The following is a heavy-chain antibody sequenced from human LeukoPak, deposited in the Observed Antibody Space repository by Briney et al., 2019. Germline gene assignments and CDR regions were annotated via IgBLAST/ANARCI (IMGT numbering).Heavy chain of an antibody. CDR2: IKGELDGGTI. CDR1: GFTFSNAW. D-gene: IGHD3-16*01. CDR3: TTGVLIGG. Sequence: GGSLRLSCAASGFTFSNAWMNWVRQAPGKGLEWVGRIKGELDGGTIAYAAPVKGRFTISKDDSKNTLYLQMNSLKTEDTAVYYCTTGVLIGGWGQGTLVTVSS. J-gene: IGHJ4*02. V-gene: IGHV3-15*01.